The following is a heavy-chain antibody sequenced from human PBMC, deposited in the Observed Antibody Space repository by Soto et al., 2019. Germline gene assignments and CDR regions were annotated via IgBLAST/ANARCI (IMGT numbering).Heavy chain of an antibody. V-gene: IGHV1-18*01. Sequence: ASVKVSCKTSGYTFSDYAISWVRQAPGQGLEWMGWISANNGNTNYARKFQGRVTMTTDTSTSTAYMELRSLRSDDTAVYYCVSNYFDFWGQGTLVTVSS. CDR1: GYTFSDYA. CDR3: VSNYFDF. J-gene: IGHJ4*02. CDR2: ISANNGNT.